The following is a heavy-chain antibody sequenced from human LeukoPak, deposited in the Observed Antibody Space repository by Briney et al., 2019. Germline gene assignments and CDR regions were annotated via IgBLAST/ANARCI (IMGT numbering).Heavy chain of an antibody. Sequence: GESLQISGKGSGYSFTSYWISWVHQMPGKGLEWMGRIDPSDSYTNYSPSFQGHVTISADKSISTAYLQWSSLKASDTAMYYCVLVPNWFDPWGQGTLVTVSS. CDR1: GYSFTSYW. D-gene: IGHD6-13*01. J-gene: IGHJ5*02. V-gene: IGHV5-10-1*01. CDR3: VLVPNWFDP. CDR2: IDPSDSYT.